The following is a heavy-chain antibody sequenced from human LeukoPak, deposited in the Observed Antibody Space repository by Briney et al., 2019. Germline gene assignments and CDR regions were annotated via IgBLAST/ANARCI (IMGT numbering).Heavy chain of an antibody. CDR3: ARENSGWEHFDY. D-gene: IGHD6-19*01. Sequence: GGSLRLSCAASGFTFSDYYMSWIRQAPGKGLEWVAVISYDGSNKYYADSVKGRFTISRDNSKNTLYLQMNSLRAEDTAVYYCARENSGWEHFDYWGQGTLVTVSS. V-gene: IGHV3-30*03. J-gene: IGHJ4*02. CDR2: ISYDGSNK. CDR1: GFTFSDYY.